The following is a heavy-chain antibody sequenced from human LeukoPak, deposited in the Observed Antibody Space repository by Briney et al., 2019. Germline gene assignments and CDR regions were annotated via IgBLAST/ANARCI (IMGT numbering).Heavy chain of an antibody. CDR1: GGSTSSYH. J-gene: IGHJ3*02. Sequence: SETLSLTCTVSGGSTSSYHWIWIRQPPGKGLEWIGYIHYSGSTNYNPSLKSRVTTSVDTSKKQFSLKLRSVTAADTAVYYCARSVSWGLLVRDDAFDIWGQGTMVTVSS. D-gene: IGHD2-21*01. V-gene: IGHV4-59*08. CDR3: ARSVSWGLLVRDDAFDI. CDR2: IHYSGST.